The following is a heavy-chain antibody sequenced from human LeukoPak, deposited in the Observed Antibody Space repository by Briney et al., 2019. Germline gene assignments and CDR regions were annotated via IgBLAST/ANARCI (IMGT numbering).Heavy chain of an antibody. Sequence: GGSLRLSCAASGFTFSSYAMHWVRQAPGKGLEWVAVKSYDGSNKYYADSVKGRFTISRDNSKNTLYLQMNSLRAEDTAVYYCAVAATWDPQYDYWGQGTLVTVSS. CDR3: AVAATWDPQYDY. CDR1: GFTFSSYA. CDR2: KSYDGSNK. J-gene: IGHJ4*02. V-gene: IGHV3-30*04. D-gene: IGHD2-15*01.